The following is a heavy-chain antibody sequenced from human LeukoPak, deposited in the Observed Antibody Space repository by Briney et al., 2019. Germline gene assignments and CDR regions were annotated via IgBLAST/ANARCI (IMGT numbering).Heavy chain of an antibody. Sequence: TASETLSLTCAVSGGSISSSNWWSWVRQPPGKGLEWIGEIYHSGSTNYNPSLKSRVTISVDKSKNQFSLKLSSATAADTAVYYCARVPPVYSGSYKTGTTWGQGTLVTVSS. J-gene: IGHJ4*02. CDR3: ARVPPVYSGSYKTGTT. CDR2: IYHSGST. V-gene: IGHV4-4*02. D-gene: IGHD1-26*01. CDR1: GGSISSSNW.